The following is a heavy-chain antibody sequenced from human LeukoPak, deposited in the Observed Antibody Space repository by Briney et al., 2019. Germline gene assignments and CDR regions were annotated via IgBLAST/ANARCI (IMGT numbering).Heavy chain of an antibody. Sequence: PSETLSLTCTVSGGSISSSSYYWGRIRQPPGKGLEWMGSINSGSTYHNPSLKSRVTISVDTSKNQFSLKLSSVTAADTAVFYCASGYSYDLFDYWGQGTLVTVSS. D-gene: IGHD5-18*01. V-gene: IGHV4-39*07. CDR3: ASGYSYDLFDY. CDR2: INSGST. J-gene: IGHJ4*02. CDR1: GGSISSSSYY.